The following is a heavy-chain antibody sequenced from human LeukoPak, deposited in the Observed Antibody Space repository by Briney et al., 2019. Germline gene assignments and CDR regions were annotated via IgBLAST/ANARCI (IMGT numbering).Heavy chain of an antibody. CDR1: GYTFTVYY. Sequence: ASVTVSFTASGYTFTVYYMHWVRQAPGQGLEWMGWINPNSGGTNYAQKFQGRVTMTRDTSISTAYMELSRLRSDDTAVYYCARGINYGDYNDYWGQGTLGTVS. V-gene: IGHV1-2*02. CDR2: INPNSGGT. CDR3: ARGINYGDYNDY. J-gene: IGHJ4*02. D-gene: IGHD4-17*01.